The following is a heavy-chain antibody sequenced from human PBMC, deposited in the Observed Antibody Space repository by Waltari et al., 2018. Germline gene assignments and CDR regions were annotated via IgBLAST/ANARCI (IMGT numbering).Heavy chain of an antibody. CDR2: INHSGST. CDR3: ARPRGTIRRGYFDY. D-gene: IGHD1-26*01. V-gene: IGHV4-34*01. J-gene: IGHJ4*02. Sequence: QVQLQQWGAGLLKPSETLSLTCAVYGGSFSGYSWSWIRQPPGKGLEWIGEINHSGSTNYNPSLKSRVTISVDTSKNQFSLKLSSVTAADTAVYYCARPRGTIRRGYFDYWGQGTLVTVSS. CDR1: GGSFSGYS.